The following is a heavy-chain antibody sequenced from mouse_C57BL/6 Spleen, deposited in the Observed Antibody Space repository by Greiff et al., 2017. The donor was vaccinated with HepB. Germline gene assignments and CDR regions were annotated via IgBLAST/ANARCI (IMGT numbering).Heavy chain of an antibody. CDR3: TRSGRLRRAMDY. CDR1: GYTFTDYE. V-gene: IGHV1-15*01. J-gene: IGHJ4*01. D-gene: IGHD2-4*01. CDR2: IDPETGGT. Sequence: VQLQQSGAELVRPGASVTLSCKASGYTFTDYEMHWVKQTPVHGLEWIGAIDPETGGTAYNQKFKGKAILTADKSSSTAYMELRSLTSEDSAVYYCTRSGRLRRAMDYWGQGTSVTVSS.